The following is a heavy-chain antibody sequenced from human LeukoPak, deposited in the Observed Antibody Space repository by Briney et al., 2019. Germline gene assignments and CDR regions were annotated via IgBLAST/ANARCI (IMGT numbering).Heavy chain of an antibody. CDR2: ISAYNGNT. Sequence: ASVKVSCKASGYTFTSYGVSWVRQSPGLGLEWMGWISAYNGNTNYAQKLQGRVTMTTDTSTSTAYMELRSLRSDDTAVYYCARDYYDSSGYRYHDYWGQGTLVTVSS. CDR1: GYTFTSYG. D-gene: IGHD3-22*01. J-gene: IGHJ4*02. V-gene: IGHV1-18*01. CDR3: ARDYYDSSGYRYHDY.